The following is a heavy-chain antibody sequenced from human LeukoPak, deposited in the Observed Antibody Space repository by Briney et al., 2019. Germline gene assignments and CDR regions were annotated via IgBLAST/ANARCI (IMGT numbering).Heavy chain of an antibody. Sequence: GGSLRLSCAASGFTFSSYSMNWVRQAPGKGLEWVSSISSSSSYIYYADSVKGRFTISRDNAKNSLYLQMNSLRAEDTAVYYCARVINDFWSGNYYMDVWGKGTTVTVSS. D-gene: IGHD3-3*01. J-gene: IGHJ6*03. V-gene: IGHV3-21*01. CDR1: GFTFSSYS. CDR2: ISSSSSYI. CDR3: ARVINDFWSGNYYMDV.